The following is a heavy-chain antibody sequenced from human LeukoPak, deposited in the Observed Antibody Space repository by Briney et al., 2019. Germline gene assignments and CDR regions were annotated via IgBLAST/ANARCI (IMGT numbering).Heavy chain of an antibody. CDR3: ARRAEYSRAHYYFDY. J-gene: IGHJ4*02. V-gene: IGHV4-39*01. CDR2: IYYSGST. D-gene: IGHD6-6*01. Sequence: SETLSLTCTVSGGSISSSSYYWGWIRQPPGKGLEWIGSIYYSGSTYYNPSLRSRVTISVDTSKNQFSLKLSSVTAADTAVYYCARRAEYSRAHYYFDYWGQGTLVTVSS. CDR1: GGSISSSSYY.